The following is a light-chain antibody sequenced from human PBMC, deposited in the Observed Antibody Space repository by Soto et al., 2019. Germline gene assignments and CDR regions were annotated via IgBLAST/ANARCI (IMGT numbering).Light chain of an antibody. CDR2: AAS. Sequence: DIQTTQSPSSLSASVGDRVTISCRTSDNIAKYLNWYQQKPGQAPKLLIVAASNLRSGVPTRFSGSGSGTDFTLTINNLQPEVFATSYCQESYTAPPWTFGQGTKVEFK. CDR3: QESYTAPPWT. J-gene: IGKJ1*01. V-gene: IGKV1-39*01. CDR1: DNIAKY.